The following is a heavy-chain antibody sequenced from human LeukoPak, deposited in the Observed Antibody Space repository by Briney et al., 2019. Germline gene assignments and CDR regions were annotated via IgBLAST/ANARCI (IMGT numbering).Heavy chain of an antibody. CDR2: ISWNSGSI. D-gene: IGHD3-10*01. V-gene: IGHV3-9*01. CDR3: AKGKLWLDY. Sequence: GGSLGLSCAASGFTFDDYAMHWVRQAPGKGLEWVSGISWNSGSIGYADSVKGRFTISRDNAKNSLYLQMNSLRAEDTALYYCAKGKLWLDYWGQGTLVTVSS. J-gene: IGHJ4*02. CDR1: GFTFDDYA.